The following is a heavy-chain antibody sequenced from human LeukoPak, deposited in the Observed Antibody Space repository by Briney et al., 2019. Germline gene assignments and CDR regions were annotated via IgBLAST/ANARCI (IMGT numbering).Heavy chain of an antibody. V-gene: IGHV4-34*01. Sequence: SETLSLNCAVYGGSFSGYYWSWIRQPSGKGLEWIGEINHSGSTNYNPSLKSRVTISVDTSKNQFSPKLSSVTAAVTAVYYCARGRGGFTMVRGVMGPFAFDIWGQGTMVTVSS. CDR2: INHSGST. D-gene: IGHD3-10*01. CDR1: GGSFSGYY. CDR3: ARGRGGFTMVRGVMGPFAFDI. J-gene: IGHJ3*02.